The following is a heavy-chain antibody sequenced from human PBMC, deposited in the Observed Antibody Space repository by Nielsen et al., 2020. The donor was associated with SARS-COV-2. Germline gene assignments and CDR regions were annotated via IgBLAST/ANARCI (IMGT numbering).Heavy chain of an antibody. CDR2: ISGSGGST. Sequence: WIRQPPGKGLEWVSAISGSGGSTYYADSVKGRFTISRDNSKNTLYLQMNSLRAEDTAVYYCASGEREWEPSRIDYWGQGTLVTVSS. CDR3: ASGEREWEPSRIDY. D-gene: IGHD1-26*01. V-gene: IGHV3-23*01. J-gene: IGHJ4*02.